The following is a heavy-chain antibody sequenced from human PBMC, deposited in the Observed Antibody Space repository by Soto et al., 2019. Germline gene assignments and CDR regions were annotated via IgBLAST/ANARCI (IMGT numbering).Heavy chain of an antibody. CDR3: ARDPGSIVVRDMDV. Sequence: GYTFASYALSWLRQANEQGLEWMGWISAYNGNTNYAQKLPGRVTMTTDTSTSTASMELTSLRSDDTAVYYCARDPGSIVVRDMDVWGKGTTVTVSS. D-gene: IGHD2-15*01. V-gene: IGHV1-18*01. J-gene: IGHJ6*03. CDR1: GYTFASYA. CDR2: ISAYNGNT.